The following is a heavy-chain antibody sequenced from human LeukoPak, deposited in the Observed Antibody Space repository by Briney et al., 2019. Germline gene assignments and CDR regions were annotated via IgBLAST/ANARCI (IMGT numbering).Heavy chain of an antibody. CDR1: GLTFSSYA. J-gene: IGHJ1*01. D-gene: IGHD2-15*01. Sequence: GGSLRLSCAASGLTFSSYAMSWVRQAPGKGLEWVSAISGSGGSTYYADSVKGRFTISRDNSKNTLYLQMNSLRAEDTAVYYCAKDFALLPSEYFQHWGQGTLVTVSS. CDR2: ISGSGGST. V-gene: IGHV3-23*01. CDR3: AKDFALLPSEYFQH.